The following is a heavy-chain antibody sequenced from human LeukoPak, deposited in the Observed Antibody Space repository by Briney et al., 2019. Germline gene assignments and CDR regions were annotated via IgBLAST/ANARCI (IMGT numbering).Heavy chain of an antibody. CDR3: ARSVVGARKRNDY. CDR2: INPTSGVT. D-gene: IGHD1-26*01. J-gene: IGHJ4*02. V-gene: IGHV1-2*02. Sequence: ASVKVSCKASGYSFTGHYIYWLRQAPGQGLEWMGWINPTSGVTHSAQKFQGRIIMTRDTSISEAYMELTRLTSDDTAVFYCARSVVGARKRNDYWGQGTLVTVSS. CDR1: GYSFTGHY.